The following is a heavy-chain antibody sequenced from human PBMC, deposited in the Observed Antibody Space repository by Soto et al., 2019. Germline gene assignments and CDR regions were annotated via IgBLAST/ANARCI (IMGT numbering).Heavy chain of an antibody. Sequence: EVQMLESGGGLVQPGGSLRLSCAASGFTFSSYAMSWVRQAPGKGLEWVSAVSGSGGSTYHADSVKGRFTISRDNSKNTLYLQMNSLRADDTAVYYSAKGPLIAARPMYFDLWGRGTLVTVSS. D-gene: IGHD6-6*01. CDR1: GFTFSSYA. CDR3: AKGPLIAARPMYFDL. J-gene: IGHJ2*01. CDR2: VSGSGGST. V-gene: IGHV3-23*01.